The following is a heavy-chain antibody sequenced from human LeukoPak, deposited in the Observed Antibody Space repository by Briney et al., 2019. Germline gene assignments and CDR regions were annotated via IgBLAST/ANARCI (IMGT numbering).Heavy chain of an antibody. D-gene: IGHD1/OR15-1a*01. J-gene: IGHJ6*03. Sequence: PGGSLRLSCAASGFTVSSNYMSWVRQAPGKGLEWVSDIYSGGTTYYADSVKGRFTISRDNSKNTLSLQMNSLRAEDTAVYYCARDGYGNNYMDVWGKGTTVTVSS. CDR3: ARDGYGNNYMDV. CDR1: GFTVSSNY. CDR2: IYSGGTT. V-gene: IGHV3-53*01.